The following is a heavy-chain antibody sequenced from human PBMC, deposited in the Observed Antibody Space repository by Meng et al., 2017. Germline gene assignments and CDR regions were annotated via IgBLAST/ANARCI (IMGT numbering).Heavy chain of an antibody. V-gene: IGHV1-69*06. J-gene: IGHJ4*02. Sequence: GQVWQSWAEVKKPGSPVNVSCKASGGTFSSYAISWVRRAPGQGLEWMGGIIPIFGTANYAQKFQGRVTITADKSTSTAYMELSSLRSEDTAVYYCARGVGYGGNSLYFDYWGQGTLVTVSS. D-gene: IGHD4-23*01. CDR3: ARGVGYGGNSLYFDY. CDR2: IIPIFGTA. CDR1: GGTFSSYA.